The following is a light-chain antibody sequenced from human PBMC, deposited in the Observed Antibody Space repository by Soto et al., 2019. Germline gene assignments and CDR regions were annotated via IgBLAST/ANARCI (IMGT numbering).Light chain of an antibody. CDR2: AAS. V-gene: IGKV1D-12*01. CDR1: QGISSW. CDR3: QQANSFRPN. J-gene: IGKJ5*01. Sequence: DIQMTQSPSSVSASVGDRVTITCRASQGISSWLGWYQQKPGKAPKLLIYAASSLQSGVPSRFSCSGAGTDFTLTISSLQPEDFATYYCQQANSFRPNFGQGTRLEIK.